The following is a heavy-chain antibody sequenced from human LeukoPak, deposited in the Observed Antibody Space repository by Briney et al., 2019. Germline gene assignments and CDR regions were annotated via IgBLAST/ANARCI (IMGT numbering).Heavy chain of an antibody. J-gene: IGHJ3*02. D-gene: IGHD4-17*01. CDR1: GFTFSNAW. V-gene: IGHV3-15*01. CDR2: IKSKTDGGTT. CDR3: ARDLGAMEEISNYGDYGNI. Sequence: GGSLRLSCAASGFTFSNAWMSWVRQAPGKGLEWVGRIKSKTDGGTTDYAAPVKGRFTISRDDSKNTLYLQMNSLRAEDTAVYYCARDLGAMEEISNYGDYGNIWGQGTMVTVSS.